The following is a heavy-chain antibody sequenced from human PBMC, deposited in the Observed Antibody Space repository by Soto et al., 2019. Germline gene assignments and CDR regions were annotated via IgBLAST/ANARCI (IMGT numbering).Heavy chain of an antibody. CDR2: IIPIFGTA. CDR1: GGTFSSYA. Sequence: QVQLVQSGAEVKKPGSSVKVSCKASGGTFSSYAISWVRQAPGQGLEWMGGIIPIFGTANYAQKFQGRVTITADESTSTAYMELSSLRSEDTAVYYCARALEGDKWLRRGWFDPWGQGTLVTVSS. D-gene: IGHD5-12*01. J-gene: IGHJ5*02. CDR3: ARALEGDKWLRRGWFDP. V-gene: IGHV1-69*01.